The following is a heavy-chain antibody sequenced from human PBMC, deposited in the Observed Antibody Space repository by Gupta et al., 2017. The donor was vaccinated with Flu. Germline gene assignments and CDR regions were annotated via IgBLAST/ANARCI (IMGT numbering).Heavy chain of an antibody. CDR3: TTDSSGCIAFDI. CDR2: LKSETDGGAA. Sequence: EVQLVESGGGLVTPGGSLRLYSEASGFSFGYGHTKWVRKAPGKGLGWVGRLKSETDGGAADYAAPVKGRFTISRDDSKNTLWLQMNSLKTEDTAVYYCTTDSSGCIAFDIWGQGTPVTVSA. CDR1: GFSFGYGH. J-gene: IGHJ3*02. V-gene: IGHV3-15*01. D-gene: IGHD4/OR15-4a*01.